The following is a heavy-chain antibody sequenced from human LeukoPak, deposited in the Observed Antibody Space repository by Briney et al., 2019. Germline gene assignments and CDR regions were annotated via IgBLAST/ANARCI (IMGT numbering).Heavy chain of an antibody. CDR3: ARPYYYGSGIRFDY. Sequence: GSLRLSCAASGFTFSSYSMNWVRQAPGKGLEWVAVISYDGSNKYYADSVKGRFTISRDNSKNTLYLQMNSLRAEDTAVYYCARPYYYGSGIRFDYWGQGTLVTVSS. D-gene: IGHD3-10*01. V-gene: IGHV3-30*03. J-gene: IGHJ4*02. CDR2: ISYDGSNK. CDR1: GFTFSSYS.